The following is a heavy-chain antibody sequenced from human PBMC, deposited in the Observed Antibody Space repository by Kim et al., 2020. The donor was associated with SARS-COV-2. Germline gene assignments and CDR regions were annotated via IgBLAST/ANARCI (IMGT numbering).Heavy chain of an antibody. Sequence: SETLSLTCTVSSDSISSGAYYWSWIRQPPGKGLEWIGYIYSTGTTYYNPSLKSRLTISIDTSKNQFSLKLNSVTAADTAVYYCARGGGSHYYGSGSYWFAPWGQGTLVTVSS. CDR3: ARGGGSHYYGSGSYWFAP. V-gene: IGHV4-30-4*01. J-gene: IGHJ5*02. CDR2: IYSTGTT. D-gene: IGHD3-10*01. CDR1: SDSISSGAYY.